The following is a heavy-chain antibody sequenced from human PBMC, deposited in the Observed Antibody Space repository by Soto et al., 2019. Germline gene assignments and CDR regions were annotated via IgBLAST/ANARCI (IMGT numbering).Heavy chain of an antibody. D-gene: IGHD2-15*01. Sequence: QVQLQESGPGLVKPSQTLSLTCTVSGGSISSGDYYWSWIRQPPGKGLEWIGYIYYSGSTYYNPSLKSRVTISVDTSKNQFSLKLSSVTAADTAVYYCASYCSGGSCYGPTRGFDPWGQGTLVTVSS. CDR1: GGSISSGDYY. J-gene: IGHJ5*02. CDR2: IYYSGST. CDR3: ASYCSGGSCYGPTRGFDP. V-gene: IGHV4-30-4*01.